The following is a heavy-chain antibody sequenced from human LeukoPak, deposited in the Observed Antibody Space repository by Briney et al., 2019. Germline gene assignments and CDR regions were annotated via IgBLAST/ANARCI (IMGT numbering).Heavy chain of an antibody. Sequence: KPSETLSLTCTVSGGSISSSYWSWIRQPPGKGLEWIGYIYYSGSTNYNPSLKSRVTMSVDRSRNQFSLKLNSVTAADTAVYYCARHIDNGWYAFWGQGTLVTVSS. V-gene: IGHV4-59*08. J-gene: IGHJ4*02. CDR3: ARHIDNGWYAF. CDR1: GGSISSSY. CDR2: IYYSGST. D-gene: IGHD6-19*01.